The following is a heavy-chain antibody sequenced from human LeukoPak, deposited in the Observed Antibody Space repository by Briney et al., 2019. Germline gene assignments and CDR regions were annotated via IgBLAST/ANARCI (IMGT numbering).Heavy chain of an antibody. CDR1: GGSISNYY. CDR3: ARVRRYFDY. Sequence: SETLSLTCTVSGGSISNYYWSWIRQPPGKGLEWIGYIYYIGSTKYNPSLKSRVTISIDTSKNQFSLKLSSVTAADTAVYYCARVRRYFDYWGQGTLVTVSS. CDR2: IYYIGST. J-gene: IGHJ4*02. V-gene: IGHV4-59*01.